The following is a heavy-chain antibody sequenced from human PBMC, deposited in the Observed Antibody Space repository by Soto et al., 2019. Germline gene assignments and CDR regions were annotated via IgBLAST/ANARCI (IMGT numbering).Heavy chain of an antibody. J-gene: IGHJ6*02. V-gene: IGHV1-69*19. D-gene: IGHD6-13*01. CDR3: AGTSWNYYYGMDL. CDR1: GVTFNSYA. CDR2: IIPVFDKP. Sequence: QVQLEQSGAEVKKSGSSVKISCKASGVTFNSYALSWVRQAPGQGLEWMGGIIPVFDKPTYAKKFQGRVTITADESTNTGYMELSSLRSEATAVYFCAGTSWNYYYGMDLWGQGTTVTVSS.